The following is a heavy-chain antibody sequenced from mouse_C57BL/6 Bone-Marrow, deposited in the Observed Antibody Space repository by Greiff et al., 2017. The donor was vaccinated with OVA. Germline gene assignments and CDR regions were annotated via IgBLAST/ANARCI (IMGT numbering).Heavy chain of an antibody. J-gene: IGHJ4*01. D-gene: IGHD2-2*01. CDR2: IYPGDGDT. CDR1: GYAFSSSC. V-gene: IGHV1-82*01. Sequence: VKLVESGPELVKPGASVKISCKASGYAFSSSCMNWVKQRPGKGLEWIGRIYPGDGDTNYNGKFKGTATLTADKSSSTAYMQLSSLTSEDSAVYFCARDWVTRYYAMDYWGQGTSVTVAS. CDR3: ARDWVTRYYAMDY.